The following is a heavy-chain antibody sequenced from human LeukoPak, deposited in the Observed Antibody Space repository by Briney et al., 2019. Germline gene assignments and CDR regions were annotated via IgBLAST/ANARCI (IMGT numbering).Heavy chain of an antibody. CDR2: IYYSGST. CDR1: GGSISSGDYY. V-gene: IGHV4-30-4*01. Sequence: SETLSLTCTVSGGSISSGDYYWSWIRQPPGKGLEWIGYIYYSGSTYYNPSLKSRVTISVDTSKNQFSLKLSSVTAADTAVYYCARGERRCSGGSCYTNYFDYWGQGTLVTVSS. CDR3: ARGERRCSGGSCYTNYFDY. D-gene: IGHD2-15*01. J-gene: IGHJ4*02.